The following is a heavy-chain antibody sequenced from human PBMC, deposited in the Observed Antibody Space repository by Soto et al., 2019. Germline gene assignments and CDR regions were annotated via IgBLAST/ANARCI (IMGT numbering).Heavy chain of an antibody. D-gene: IGHD6-19*01. CDR3: ARGADHAKAGY. V-gene: IGHV4-31*03. CDR2: VHYSEII. Sequence: QVQLQESGPGLVKPSQTLSLTCTVSGASISSGLYYWNWIRHIPGKGLEWIGCVHYSEIIYYNPSLQSRFIISEATSDNQFSLKLTSVTAADTAVYYCARGADHAKAGYGGQGILVTVSS. J-gene: IGHJ4*02. CDR1: GASISSGLYY.